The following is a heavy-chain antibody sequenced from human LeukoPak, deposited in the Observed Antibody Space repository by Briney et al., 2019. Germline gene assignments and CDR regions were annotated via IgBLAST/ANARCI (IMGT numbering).Heavy chain of an antibody. Sequence: GGSLRLSCAASGFTFSSYAMSWVRQAPGKGLEWVSAISGSGGSTYYADSVKGRFTISRDNSKSTLYLQMNSLRAEDTAVYYCAKDIVVVPAAKGGAFDIWGQGTMVTVSS. D-gene: IGHD2-2*01. CDR3: AKDIVVVPAAKGGAFDI. CDR2: ISGSGGST. J-gene: IGHJ3*02. CDR1: GFTFSSYA. V-gene: IGHV3-23*01.